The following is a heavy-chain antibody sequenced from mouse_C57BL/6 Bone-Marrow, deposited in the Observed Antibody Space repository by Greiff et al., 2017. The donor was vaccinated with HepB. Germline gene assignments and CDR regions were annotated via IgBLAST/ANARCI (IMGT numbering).Heavy chain of an antibody. V-gene: IGHV1-81*01. CDR3: ARGDGP. J-gene: IGHJ3*01. Sequence: VKLMESGAELARPGASVKLSCKASGYTFTSYGISWVKQRTGQGLEWIGEIYPRSGNTYYNEKFKGKATLTADKSSSTAYMELRSLTSEDSAVYFCARGDGPWGQGTLVTVSA. CDR2: IYPRSGNT. CDR1: GYTFTSYG. D-gene: IGHD2-3*01.